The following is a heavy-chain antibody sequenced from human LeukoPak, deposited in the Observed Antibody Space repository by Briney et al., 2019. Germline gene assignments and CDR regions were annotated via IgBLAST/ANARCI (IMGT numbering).Heavy chain of an antibody. CDR3: ARQLGMDFDY. V-gene: IGHV4-34*01. CDR2: INHSRST. Sequence: SETLSLTCAVYGGSFSGYYWSWIRQPPGKGLEWIGEINHSRSTNYNPSLKSRVTISVDTSKNQFSLKLSSVTAADTAVYYCARQLGMDFDYWGQGTLVTVSS. J-gene: IGHJ4*02. D-gene: IGHD7-27*01. CDR1: GGSFSGYY.